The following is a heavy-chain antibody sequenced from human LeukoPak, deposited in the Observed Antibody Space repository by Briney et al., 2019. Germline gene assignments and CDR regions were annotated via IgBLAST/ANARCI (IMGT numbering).Heavy chain of an antibody. V-gene: IGHV3-66*01. D-gene: IGHD6-19*01. CDR1: GLTVSSNY. Sequence: GGSLRLSCVASGLTVSSNYMSWVRQAPGKGLEWVSVLYSVGDTYYADSVKGRFTISRDNSKNTLYLQMNSLRVEDSAVYYCARGATVAGDFGCWGQGTLLTVSS. CDR2: LYSVGDT. CDR3: ARGATVAGDFGC. J-gene: IGHJ4*02.